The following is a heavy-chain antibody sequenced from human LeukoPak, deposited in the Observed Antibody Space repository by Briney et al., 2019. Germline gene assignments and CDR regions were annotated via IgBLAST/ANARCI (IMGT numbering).Heavy chain of an antibody. J-gene: IGHJ3*01. V-gene: IGHV5-51*01. Sequence: GESLKISRKGSGYHFTSHWIGWVRQMPGKGLEWMGIIYPGDSDSRQSPSLRGQVTISADKSINTAYLQWNSLKASDTAMYYCARGHHVVVATATWASDAFDLWGQGTMVTVSS. CDR2: IYPGDSDS. D-gene: IGHD2-21*02. CDR3: ARGHHVVVATATWASDAFDL. CDR1: GYHFTSHW.